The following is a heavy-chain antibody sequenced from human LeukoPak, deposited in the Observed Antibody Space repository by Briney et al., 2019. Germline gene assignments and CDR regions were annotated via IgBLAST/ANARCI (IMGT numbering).Heavy chain of an antibody. D-gene: IGHD6-19*01. J-gene: IGHJ4*02. CDR2: ISAYNGNI. CDR1: GYTFTSYG. V-gene: IGHV1-18*01. CDR3: ARSHGGGVWSGWYENL. Sequence: GASVKVSCKASGYTFTSYGISWVRQAPGQGLEWMGWISAYNGNIIYAQNFQGRVTMTTDISTTTAYMELRSLRSDDTAVYYCARSHGGGVWSGWYENLWGQGTLVTVSS.